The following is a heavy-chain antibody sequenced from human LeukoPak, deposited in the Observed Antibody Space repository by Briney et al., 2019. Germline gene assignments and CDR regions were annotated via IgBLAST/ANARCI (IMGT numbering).Heavy chain of an antibody. Sequence: PSETLSLTCAVSGGSINSYYWSWIRQPPGQGLESIAYIYSSGDSNYNPSFKSRVTISVDTSKNQFSLKLTSVAAADTAIYYCARQPSGTAAFDIWGQGTMVIVSS. V-gene: IGHV4-59*08. CDR3: ARQPSGTAAFDI. CDR2: IYSSGDS. D-gene: IGHD1/OR15-1a*01. CDR1: GGSINSYY. J-gene: IGHJ3*02.